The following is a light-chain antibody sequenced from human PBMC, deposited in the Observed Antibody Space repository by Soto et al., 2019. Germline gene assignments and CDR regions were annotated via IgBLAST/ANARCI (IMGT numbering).Light chain of an antibody. CDR2: EVS. CDR3: SSYAGTNTPYV. Sequence: QSVLNQPPSASGSPGQSVTISCTGTSSDVGGYYYVSWYQQHPGKAPKLMIYEVSKRPSGVPDRFSGSKSGNTASLTVSGLQAEDEADYYCSSYAGTNTPYVFGTGTKVTVL. CDR1: SSDVGGYYY. J-gene: IGLJ1*01. V-gene: IGLV2-8*01.